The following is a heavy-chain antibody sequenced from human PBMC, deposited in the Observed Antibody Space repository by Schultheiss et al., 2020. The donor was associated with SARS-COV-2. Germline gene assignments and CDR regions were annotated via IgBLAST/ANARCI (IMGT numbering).Heavy chain of an antibody. CDR3: ARESVATISHEFDY. J-gene: IGHJ4*02. D-gene: IGHD5-12*01. V-gene: IGHV3-30*03. CDR1: GFTFSHYS. CDR2: ISYDGSNK. Sequence: GGSLRLSCVVSGFTFSHYSMNWVRQAPGRGLEWVAVISYDGSNKYYADSVKGRFTISRDNSKNTLYLQMNSLRAEDTAVYYCARESVATISHEFDYWGQGTLVTVSS.